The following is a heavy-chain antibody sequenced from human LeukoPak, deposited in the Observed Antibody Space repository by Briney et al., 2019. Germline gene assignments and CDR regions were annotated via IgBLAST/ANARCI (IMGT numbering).Heavy chain of an antibody. J-gene: IGHJ4*02. D-gene: IGHD6-19*01. CDR1: GFTFSSYG. CDR3: AKIAREGVAVAGDYYFDY. V-gene: IGHV3-30*02. Sequence: PGGSLRLSCAASGFTFSSYGMHWVRQAPGTGLEWVAFIRYSGSNKYYADSVKGRFTISRDNSKNTLYLQMNSLRAEDTAMYYCAKIAREGVAVAGDYYFDYWGQGTLVTVSS. CDR2: IRYSGSNK.